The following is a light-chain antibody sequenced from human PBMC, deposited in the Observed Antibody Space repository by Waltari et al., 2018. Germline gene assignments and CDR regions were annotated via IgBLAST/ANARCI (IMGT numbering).Light chain of an antibody. CDR3: ATWDDSLSGVV. CDR2: YDD. V-gene: IGLV1-36*01. J-gene: IGLJ3*02. Sequence: QSVLTQPPSVSEAPRQRVTISCSGGSSNIGSTAVNGYQQLPGKAPKLLIYYDDLLPSGVSVRFSGSKSGTSASLAISGLQSEDEAHYYCATWDDSLSGVVFGGGTKLTVL. CDR1: SSNIGSTA.